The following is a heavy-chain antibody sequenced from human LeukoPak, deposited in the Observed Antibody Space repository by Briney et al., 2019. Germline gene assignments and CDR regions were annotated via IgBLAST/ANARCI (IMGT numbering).Heavy chain of an antibody. CDR3: ARDGYSSSWYY. CDR2: IKQDGSEK. V-gene: IGHV3-7*01. D-gene: IGHD6-13*01. CDR1: GITFHRYA. J-gene: IGHJ4*02. Sequence: GGSLRLSCSASGITFHRYAMGWVRQAPGKGLEWVANIKQDGSEKYYVDSVKGRFTISRDNAKNSLYLQMNSLRAEDTAVYYCARDGYSSSWYYWGQGTLVTVSS.